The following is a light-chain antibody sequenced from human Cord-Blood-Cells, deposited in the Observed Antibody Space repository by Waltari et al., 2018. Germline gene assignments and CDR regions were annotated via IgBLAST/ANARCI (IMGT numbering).Light chain of an antibody. J-gene: IGLJ3*02. Sequence: QSALTQPGSVSGSPGQSVTISCTGTSSDVGGYNYVSWYQQHPGKAPKLMIYDVSKRPSGVSDRFSGSKSGNTASLTISGLQAEDEADYYCCSYTGSSTWVFGGGTKLTVL. CDR2: DVS. V-gene: IGLV2-11*01. CDR1: SSDVGGYNY. CDR3: CSYTGSSTWV.